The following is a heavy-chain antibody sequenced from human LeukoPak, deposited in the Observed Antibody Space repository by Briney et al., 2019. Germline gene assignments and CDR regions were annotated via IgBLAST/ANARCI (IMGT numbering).Heavy chain of an antibody. Sequence: PSETLSFTCTVSGGSVSSGSYYWSWIRQPPGKGLEWIGYIYYSGSTNYNPSLKSRVTISVDTSKNQFSLKLSSVTAADTAVYYCARESIAVAAPFDYWGQGTLVTVSS. V-gene: IGHV4-61*01. CDR1: GGSVSSGSYY. J-gene: IGHJ4*02. D-gene: IGHD6-19*01. CDR3: ARESIAVAAPFDY. CDR2: IYYSGST.